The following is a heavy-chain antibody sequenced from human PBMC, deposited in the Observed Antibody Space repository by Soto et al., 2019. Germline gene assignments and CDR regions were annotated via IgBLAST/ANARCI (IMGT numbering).Heavy chain of an antibody. D-gene: IGHD1-26*01. V-gene: IGHV3-33*01. CDR3: ARESHLRGRLTSYSGSYYFDY. CDR1: GFTFSSYG. Sequence: GGSLRLSCAASGFTFSSYGMHWVRQAPGKGLEWVAVIWYDGSNKYYADSVKGRFTISRDNSKNTLYLQMNSLRAEDTAVYYCARESHLRGRLTSYSGSYYFDYWGQGTLVTVSS. J-gene: IGHJ4*02. CDR2: IWYDGSNK.